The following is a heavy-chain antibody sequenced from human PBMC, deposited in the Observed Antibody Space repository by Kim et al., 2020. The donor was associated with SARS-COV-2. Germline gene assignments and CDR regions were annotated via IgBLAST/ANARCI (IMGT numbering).Heavy chain of an antibody. CDR2: ISSSSSYI. D-gene: IGHD2-2*01. CDR1: GFTFSSYS. J-gene: IGHJ4*02. V-gene: IGHV3-21*01. Sequence: GGSLRLSCAASGFTFSSYSMNWVRQAPGKGLEWVSSISSSSSYIYYADSVKGRFTISRDNAKNSLYLQMNSLRAEDTAVYYCARDLWYCSSTSCSMPVFDYWGQGTLVTVSS. CDR3: ARDLWYCSSTSCSMPVFDY.